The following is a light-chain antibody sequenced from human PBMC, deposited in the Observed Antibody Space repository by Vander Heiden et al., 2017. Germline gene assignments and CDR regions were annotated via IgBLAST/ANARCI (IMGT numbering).Light chain of an antibody. CDR3: QSYDSSLSGAVV. J-gene: IGLJ2*01. CDR2: GNS. V-gene: IGLV1-40*01. Sequence: QSVLTQPPSVSGAPGQRVTTSCTGRSSNIGAGYDVHWYQQLPGTAPKLLIYGNSNRPSGVPDRFSGSKSGTSASLAITGLQAEDEADYYCQSYDSSLSGAVVFGGGTKLTVL. CDR1: SSNIGAGYD.